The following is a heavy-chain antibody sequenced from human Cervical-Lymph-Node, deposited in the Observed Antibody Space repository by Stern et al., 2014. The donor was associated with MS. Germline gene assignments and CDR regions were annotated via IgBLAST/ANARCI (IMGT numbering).Heavy chain of an antibody. V-gene: IGHV3-49*03. Sequence: EVQLVESGGGLVQPGRSLRLSCRASGFTFGDYGMSWFRQAPGKGLEWVGFVRSKASGETPQYAASVQGRFTISRDASESIVYLQMNSLKTEDTAVYYCARSRGYDFICDYWGQGTLVTVSS. CDR3: ARSRGYDFICDY. CDR2: VRSKASGETP. CDR1: GFTFGDYG. J-gene: IGHJ4*02. D-gene: IGHD5-12*01.